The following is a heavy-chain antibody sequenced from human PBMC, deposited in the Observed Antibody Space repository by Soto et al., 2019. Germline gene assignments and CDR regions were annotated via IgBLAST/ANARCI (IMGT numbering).Heavy chain of an antibody. CDR2: IRDGGGST. J-gene: IGHJ5*02. CDR3: AKDIRYFDSPWFDP. CDR1: GFTFSSYV. V-gene: IGHV3-23*01. Sequence: PGGSLRLSCAASGFTFSSYVMHWVRQAPGNGLEWVSAIRDGGGSTYYADSVKGRFTISRDNSKNTLYLQMNSLRAEDTAVYYCAKDIRYFDSPWFDPWGQGTLVTVSS. D-gene: IGHD3-9*01.